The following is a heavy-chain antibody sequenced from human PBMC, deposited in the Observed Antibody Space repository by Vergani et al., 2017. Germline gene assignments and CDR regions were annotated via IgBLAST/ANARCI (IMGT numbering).Heavy chain of an antibody. V-gene: IGHV4-61*02. CDR1: GESIRSGSHY. J-gene: IGHJ4*02. CDR3: ARSRPYCTSGSCPAI. Sequence: QVKLQESGPGLLKPSQTLSLTCTVSGESIRSGSHYWCWIRQPAGKGPEWIGHIHTGGSTDLNPSFKSRVSISVDTSKSQFSLKLNSVTGADTAVYYCARSRPYCTSGSCPAIWGQGTLVTVSS. D-gene: IGHD2-15*01. CDR2: IHTGGST.